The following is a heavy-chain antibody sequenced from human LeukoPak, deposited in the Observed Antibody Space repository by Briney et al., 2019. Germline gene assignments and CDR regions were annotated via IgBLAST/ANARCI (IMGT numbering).Heavy chain of an antibody. V-gene: IGHV1-18*01. Sequence: GASVKVSCTASGYTFTSYGISWVRQAPGQGLEWMGWISAYNGNTNYAQKLQGRVTMTTDTSTSTAYMELRSLRSDDTAVYYCARDPHLRINTDGEDYYYGMDVWGQGTTVTVSS. J-gene: IGHJ6*02. CDR3: ARDPHLRINTDGEDYYYGMDV. D-gene: IGHD3-10*01. CDR1: GYTFTSYG. CDR2: ISAYNGNT.